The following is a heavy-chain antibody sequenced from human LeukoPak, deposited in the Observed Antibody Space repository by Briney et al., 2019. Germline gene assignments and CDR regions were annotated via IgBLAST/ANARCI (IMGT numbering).Heavy chain of an antibody. CDR3: ASGVWYVY. Sequence: GGSLRLSCAASGFTFISYWMSWVRQAPGKGLEWVANIKQDGSEKYYVDSVKGRFTISRDNAKNSLYLQMNSLRAEDTAVYYCASGVWYVYWGQGTLVTVSS. CDR1: GFTFISYW. V-gene: IGHV3-7*02. D-gene: IGHD6-13*01. CDR2: IKQDGSEK. J-gene: IGHJ4*02.